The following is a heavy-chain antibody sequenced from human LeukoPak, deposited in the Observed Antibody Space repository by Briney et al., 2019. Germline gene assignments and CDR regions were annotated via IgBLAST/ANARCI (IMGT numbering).Heavy chain of an antibody. CDR2: ISGSGSGGST. D-gene: IGHD2-15*01. J-gene: IGHJ4*02. CDR3: AKQSVVVYYYFDY. V-gene: IGHV3-23*01. Sequence: GGSLRLSCAASGFTFSSYAMSWVRQAPGKGLEWVSNISGSGSGGSTYYADSVKGRFTISRDNSKNTLYLQMNSLRAEDTAVYYCAKQSVVVYYYFDYWGQGTLVTVSS. CDR1: GFTFSSYA.